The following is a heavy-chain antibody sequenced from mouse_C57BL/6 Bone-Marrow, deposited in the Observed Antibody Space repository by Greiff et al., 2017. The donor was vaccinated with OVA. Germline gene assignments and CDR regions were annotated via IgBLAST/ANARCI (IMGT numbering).Heavy chain of an antibody. J-gene: IGHJ1*03. D-gene: IGHD1-1*01. Sequence: VQLQQSGAELVRPGASVTLSCKASGYTSTDYEMHWVKQTPVHGLEWIGAIDPETGGTAYNQKFKGKAILTADKSSSTAYMELRSLTSEDSAVYYCTRCYGSSYCYWYFDVWGTGTTVTVSS. CDR1: GYTSTDYE. CDR3: TRCYGSSYCYWYFDV. V-gene: IGHV1-15*01. CDR2: IDPETGGT.